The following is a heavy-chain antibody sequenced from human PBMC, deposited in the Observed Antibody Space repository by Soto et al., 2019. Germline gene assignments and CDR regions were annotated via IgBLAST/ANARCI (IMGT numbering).Heavy chain of an antibody. CDR2: ISAYNGNT. J-gene: IGHJ5*02. Sequence: ASVKVSCKASGYTFTGFGITWVRQAPGQGLEWMGWISAYNGNTHFAQKFQGRVTMTTDTSTSTAYMELRSLRSDDTAVYYRARDSPSKELDPWGQGTLVTVSS. CDR3: ARDSPSKELDP. CDR1: GYTFTGFG. V-gene: IGHV1-18*01.